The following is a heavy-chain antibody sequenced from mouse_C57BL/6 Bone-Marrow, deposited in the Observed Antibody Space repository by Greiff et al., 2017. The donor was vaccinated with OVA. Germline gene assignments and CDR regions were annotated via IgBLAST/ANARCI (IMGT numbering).Heavy chain of an antibody. CDR1: GFSLTSYA. CDR3: AGMEDSSGYYFDY. CDR2: IWTGGGT. Sequence: QVQLKESGPGLVAPSQSLSITCTVSGFSLTSYAISWVRQPPGKGLEWLGVIWTGGGTNYNSALKSRLSISKDNSKSQIFLKMNSLQTDETAGYYCAGMEDSSGYYFDYWGQGTTLTVSS. J-gene: IGHJ2*01. D-gene: IGHD3-2*02. V-gene: IGHV2-9-1*01.